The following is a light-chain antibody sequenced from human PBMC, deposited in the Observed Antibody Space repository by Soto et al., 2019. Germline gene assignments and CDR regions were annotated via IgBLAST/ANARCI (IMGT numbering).Light chain of an antibody. J-gene: IGLJ1*01. V-gene: IGLV2-14*01. CDR3: HSHTTTNYLV. CDR1: SGGVGDFDY. CDR2: EVS. Sequence: QSVLTQPASVSGSPGQSITISCTATSGGVGDFDYVSWYQQHPGEAPKLIIYEVSHRPSGVSDRFSGSKSGDTASLTISGLQADDEASYYCHSHTTTNYLVFGTGTKLTVL.